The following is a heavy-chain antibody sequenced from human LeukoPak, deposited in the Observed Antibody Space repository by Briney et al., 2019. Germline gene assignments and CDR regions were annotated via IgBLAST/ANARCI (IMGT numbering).Heavy chain of an antibody. D-gene: IGHD3-22*01. J-gene: IGHJ1*01. Sequence: PGRSLRLSCAASGFTFSSYGMHWVRQAPGKGLEWVAVISYDGSNKYYADSVKGRFTISRDNSKNTLYLQMNSLRDEDTAVYYCAIMHGYYDGSGYWVQWGQGTLVTVSS. CDR2: ISYDGSNK. V-gene: IGHV3-30*03. CDR3: AIMHGYYDGSGYWVQ. CDR1: GFTFSSYG.